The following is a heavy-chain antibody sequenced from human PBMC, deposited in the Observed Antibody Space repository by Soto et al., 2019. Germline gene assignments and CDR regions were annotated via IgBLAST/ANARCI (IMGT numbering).Heavy chain of an antibody. CDR2: IIHSEST. V-gene: IGHV4-34*12. CDR3: ARQRPTDGRWEFANYYGMDV. CDR1: GGSFSAYY. J-gene: IGHJ6*02. D-gene: IGHD1-26*01. Sequence: SETLSLTCAVYGGSFSAYYWSWVRQPPGKGLEWIGEIIHSESTKYNPSLESRVTISVDTSKNQFSLKLSSVTAADTAVYYCARQRPTDGRWEFANYYGMDVWGQGTPVTVSS.